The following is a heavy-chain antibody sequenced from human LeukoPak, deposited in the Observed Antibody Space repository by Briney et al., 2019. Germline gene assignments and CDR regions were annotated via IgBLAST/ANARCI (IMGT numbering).Heavy chain of an antibody. CDR1: GFTFTSYA. CDR3: AKDRFYDTTTTGAFDI. J-gene: IGHJ3*02. V-gene: IGHV3-23*01. Sequence: GGSLRLSCAASGFTFTSYAMSWVRQAPGKGLEWISAISGSGGSTYYADSVKGRFTISRDNSKNTLYLQMNSLRAEDTAVHYCAKDRFYDTTTTGAFDIWGQETMVTVSS. D-gene: IGHD3-22*01. CDR2: ISGSGGST.